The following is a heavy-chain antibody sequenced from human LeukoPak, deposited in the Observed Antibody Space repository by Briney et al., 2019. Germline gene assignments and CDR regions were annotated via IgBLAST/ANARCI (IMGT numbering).Heavy chain of an antibody. V-gene: IGHV4-59*01. CDR2: IHYSGSN. CDR3: ARAGPRRDGYSLDY. J-gene: IGHJ4*02. CDR1: GGSISGYY. Sequence: SQTLSLTCTVSGGSISGYYWTWIRQSPGKGLEWIGYIHYSGSNNYNPALKSRVTMTVDTSKNQLSLKLSSVTAADTAVYYCARAGPRRDGYSLDYWGQGTLVTVSS. D-gene: IGHD5-24*01.